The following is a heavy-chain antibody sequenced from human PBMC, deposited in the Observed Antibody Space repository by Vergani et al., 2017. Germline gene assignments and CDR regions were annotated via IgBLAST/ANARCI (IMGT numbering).Heavy chain of an antibody. V-gene: IGHV3-21*01. J-gene: IGHJ4*02. D-gene: IGHD3-10*01. CDR1: EFTFSSYS. CDR3: ARGGITMVRGVITD. CDR2: ISSSSSYI. Sequence: EVQLVESGGGLVKPGGSLRLSCAASEFTFSSYSMNWVRQAPGKGLEWVSSISSSSSYIYYADSVKGRFTISRDNAKNSLYLQMNSLRAEDTAVYYCARGGITMVRGVITDWGQGTLVTVSS.